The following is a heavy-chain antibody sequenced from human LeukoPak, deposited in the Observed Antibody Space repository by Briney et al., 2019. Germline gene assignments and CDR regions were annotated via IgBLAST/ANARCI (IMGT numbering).Heavy chain of an antibody. CDR2: ISYDGVDK. CDR3: AKDVDTVMDWANDAFDV. D-gene: IGHD5-18*01. CDR1: QFIFNNYA. Sequence: GGSLRLSCAASQFIFNNYAMTWVRQAPGKGLEWVASISYDGVDKYYADSLKGRFTMSRDNSKNSVYLQMDSLRVEDTAMYYCAKDVDTVMDWANDAFDVWGQGTMVIVSS. V-gene: IGHV3-30-3*01. J-gene: IGHJ3*01.